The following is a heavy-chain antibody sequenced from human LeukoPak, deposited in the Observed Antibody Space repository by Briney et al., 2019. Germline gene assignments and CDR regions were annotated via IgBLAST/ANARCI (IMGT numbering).Heavy chain of an antibody. Sequence: ASVKVSCKASGYTFTGYYMHWARQAPGPGLEWMGRINPNSGDTNYAQKFQGRVTMTRDTSISTAYMELSRLRSDDTAVYYCARGYSSSSPQRYFQHWGQGTLVTVS. CDR1: GYTFTGYY. J-gene: IGHJ1*01. CDR2: INPNSGDT. CDR3: ARGYSSSSPQRYFQH. V-gene: IGHV1-2*06. D-gene: IGHD6-6*01.